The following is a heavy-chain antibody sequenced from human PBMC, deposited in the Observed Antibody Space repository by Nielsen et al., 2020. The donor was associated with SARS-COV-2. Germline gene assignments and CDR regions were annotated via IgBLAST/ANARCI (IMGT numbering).Heavy chain of an antibody. Sequence: SLKISCAASGFTFDDYAMHWVRQAPGKGLEWVSGISWNSGSIGYADSVKGRFTISRDNAKNSLYLQMNSLRAEVTALYYCAKDSYDTFDYWGQGTLVTVSS. D-gene: IGHD3-22*01. CDR3: AKDSYDTFDY. J-gene: IGHJ4*02. CDR1: GFTFDDYA. CDR2: ISWNSGSI. V-gene: IGHV3-9*01.